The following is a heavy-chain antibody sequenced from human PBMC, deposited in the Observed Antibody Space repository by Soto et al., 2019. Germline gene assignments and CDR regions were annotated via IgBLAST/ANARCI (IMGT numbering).Heavy chain of an antibody. CDR3: ARAYPSMAGAYGMDV. CDR1: GFTFSSYD. V-gene: IGHV3-13*04. CDR2: IGTAGDT. D-gene: IGHD6-6*01. J-gene: IGHJ6*02. Sequence: PGGSLRLSCAASGFTFSSYDMHWVRQATGKGLEWVSAIGTAGDTYYPGSVKGRFTISRENAKNSLYLQMNSLRAGDTAVYYCARAYPSMAGAYGMDVWGLGTTVTVSS.